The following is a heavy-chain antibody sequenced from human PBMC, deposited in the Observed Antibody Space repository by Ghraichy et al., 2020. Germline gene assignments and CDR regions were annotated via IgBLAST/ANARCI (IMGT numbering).Heavy chain of an antibody. CDR3: ARGDIVVVPAALLSGYYYYGMDV. CDR1: GYTFTSYY. D-gene: IGHD2-2*01. Sequence: ASVKVSCKASGYTFTSYYMHWVRQAPGQGLEWMGIINPSGGSTSYAQKFQGRVTMTRDTSTSTVYMELSSLRSEDTAVYYCARGDIVVVPAALLSGYYYYGMDVWGQGTTVTVSS. J-gene: IGHJ6*02. V-gene: IGHV1-46*03. CDR2: INPSGGST.